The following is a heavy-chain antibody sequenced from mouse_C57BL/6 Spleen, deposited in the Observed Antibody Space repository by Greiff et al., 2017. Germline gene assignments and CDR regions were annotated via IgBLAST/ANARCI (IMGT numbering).Heavy chain of an antibody. V-gene: IGHV1-69*01. Sequence: QVQLQQPGAELVMPGASVKLSCTASGYTFTSYWMHWVKQRPGQGLEWIGEIDPSDSYTNYKHKFKGKSTLTVDKSSSTAYMQLSSLTSEDSAVYYCARTTEVPYYFDYWGQGTTRTVSS. CDR1: GYTFTSYW. CDR2: IDPSDSYT. J-gene: IGHJ2*01. CDR3: ARTTEVPYYFDY.